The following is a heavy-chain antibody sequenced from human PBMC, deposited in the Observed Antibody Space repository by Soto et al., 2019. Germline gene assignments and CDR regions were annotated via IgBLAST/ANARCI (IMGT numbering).Heavy chain of an antibody. Sequence: EVQLLESGGGLVQPGGSLRLSCAASGFTFSNYAMNWVRQAPGKGLEWVSVVLGNGYSRYYADSVKGRFTISRDNSKNTLYLQMNSLRGEDTAVYYCAKEGRDTTVTTGFDSWGQGTLVTVSS. CDR2: VLGNGYSR. CDR3: AKEGRDTTVTTGFDS. D-gene: IGHD4-17*01. CDR1: GFTFSNYA. V-gene: IGHV3-23*01. J-gene: IGHJ4*02.